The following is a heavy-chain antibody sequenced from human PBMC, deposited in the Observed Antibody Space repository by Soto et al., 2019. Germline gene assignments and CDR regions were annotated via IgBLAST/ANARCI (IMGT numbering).Heavy chain of an antibody. CDR2: IYYSGST. J-gene: IGHJ4*02. V-gene: IGHV4-59*01. CDR1: GGSISSYS. D-gene: IGHD3-22*01. CDR3: ARGPYYYDSSGYFYDY. Sequence: SETLSLTCTVSGGSISSYSWSWIRQPPGKGLEWIGYIYYSGSTNYNPSLKSRVTISVDTSKNQFSLKLSSVTAADTAVYYCARGPYYYDSSGYFYDYWGQGTLVTVSS.